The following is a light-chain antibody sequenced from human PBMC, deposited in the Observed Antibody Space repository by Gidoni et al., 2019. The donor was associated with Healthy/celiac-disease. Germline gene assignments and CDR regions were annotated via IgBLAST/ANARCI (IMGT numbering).Light chain of an antibody. V-gene: IGKV3-20*01. J-gene: IGKJ1*01. CDR3: QQYGSSPWT. CDR2: GAS. CDR1: QSVSSSY. Sequence: EIVLTQSPGPLSLSPGERATLSCRASQSVSSSYLAWYPPKPGQAPRLLIYGASSRATGIPDRFSGSGSGTDFTLTISRLEPEDFAVYYCQQYGSSPWTFGQGTKVEIK.